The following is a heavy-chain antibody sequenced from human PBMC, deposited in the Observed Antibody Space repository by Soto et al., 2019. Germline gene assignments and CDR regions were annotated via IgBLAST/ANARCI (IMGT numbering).Heavy chain of an antibody. CDR3: ATLRSRRQKYYYYGMDV. Sequence: SETLSLTCTVSGGSVSSGSYYWSWIRQPPGKGLEWIGYIYYSGSTNYNPSLKSRVTISVDTSKNQFSLKLSSVTAADTAVYYCATLRSRRQKYYYYGMDVWGQGTTVTVSS. V-gene: IGHV4-61*01. CDR1: GGSVSSGSYY. CDR2: IYYSGST. J-gene: IGHJ6*02. D-gene: IGHD3-16*01.